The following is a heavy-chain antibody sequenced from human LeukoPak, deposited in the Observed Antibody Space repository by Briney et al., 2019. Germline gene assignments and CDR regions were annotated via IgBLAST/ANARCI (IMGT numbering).Heavy chain of an antibody. CDR1: GFTVSSNY. Sequence: GGSLRLSCAASGFTVSSNYMSWVRQAPGKGLEWVSSISSSSSYIYYADSVKGRFTISRDNAKNSLYLQMNSLRAEDTAVYYCARDARYCSGGSCCDYWGQGTLVTVSS. V-gene: IGHV3-21*01. CDR3: ARDARYCSGGSCCDY. CDR2: ISSSSSYI. D-gene: IGHD2-15*01. J-gene: IGHJ4*02.